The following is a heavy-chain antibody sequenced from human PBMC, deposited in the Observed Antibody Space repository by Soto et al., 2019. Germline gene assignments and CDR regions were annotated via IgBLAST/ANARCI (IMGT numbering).Heavy chain of an antibody. D-gene: IGHD2-15*01. J-gene: IGHJ5*02. CDR2: ISYDGSNK. CDR1: GFTFSSYG. V-gene: IGHV3-30*18. CDR3: AKGSGYCSGGSCWGDWFDP. Sequence: GGSLRLSCAASGFTFSSYGMHWVRQAPGKGLEWVAVISYDGSNKYYADSVKGRFTISRDNSKNTLYLQMNSLRAEDTAVYYCAKGSGYCSGGSCWGDWFDPWGQGTLVTVSS.